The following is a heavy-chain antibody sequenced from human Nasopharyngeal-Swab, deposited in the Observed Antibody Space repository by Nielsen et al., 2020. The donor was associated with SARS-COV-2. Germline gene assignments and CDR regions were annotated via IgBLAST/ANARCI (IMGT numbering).Heavy chain of an antibody. V-gene: IGHV4-39*01. J-gene: IGHJ4*02. CDR2: IYYSGST. Sequence: RQAPGKGLEWIGSIYYSGSTYYNLSLKSRVTISVDTSKNQFSLKLSSVTAADTAVYYCARWKGIAAAWDYWGQGTLVTVSS. CDR3: ARWKGIAAAWDY. D-gene: IGHD6-13*01.